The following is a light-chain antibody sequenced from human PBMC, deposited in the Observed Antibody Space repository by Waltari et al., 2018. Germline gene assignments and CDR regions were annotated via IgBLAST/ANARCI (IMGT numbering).Light chain of an antibody. CDR2: GAS. V-gene: IGKV3-15*01. CDR1: KSVRTN. CDR3: HEYEYWPPGT. J-gene: IGKJ3*01. Sequence: EIVMPQSPATLSVSPGDSATLSCRASKSVRTNLAWFQQKPGQPPRLLISGASTRATGIPARFSGSGSGTEFTLTITGLQSEDFAVYYCHEYEYWPPGTFGPGTKVEIK.